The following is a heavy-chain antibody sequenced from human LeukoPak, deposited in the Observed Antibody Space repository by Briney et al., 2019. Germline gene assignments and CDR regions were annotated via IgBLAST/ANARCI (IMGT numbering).Heavy chain of an antibody. CDR2: IIPIFGTA. CDR3: ARAYCSSTSCHFWSYMDV. Sequence: ASVKVSCKASGGTFSSYAISWVRQAPGQGLEWMGRIIPIFGTANYAQKFQGRVTITTDESTSTAYMELSSLRSEDTAVYYCARAYCSSTSCHFWSYMDVWGKGTTVTVSS. D-gene: IGHD2-2*01. CDR1: GGTFSSYA. V-gene: IGHV1-69*05. J-gene: IGHJ6*03.